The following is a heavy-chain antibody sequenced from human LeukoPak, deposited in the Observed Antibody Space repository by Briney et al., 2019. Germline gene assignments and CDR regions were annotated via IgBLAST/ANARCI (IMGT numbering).Heavy chain of an antibody. CDR3: AKQQAGYYDSNGYPFDY. Sequence: GGSLRLSCAASGFTFSSYAMNWVRQTPGKGLEWVSAISGSGGSTYYADFVKGRFTISRDNSKNTLYLQVNSLRAEDTAVYYCAKQQAGYYDSNGYPFDYWGQGTLVTVSS. D-gene: IGHD3-22*01. J-gene: IGHJ4*02. CDR1: GFTFSSYA. V-gene: IGHV3-23*01. CDR2: ISGSGGST.